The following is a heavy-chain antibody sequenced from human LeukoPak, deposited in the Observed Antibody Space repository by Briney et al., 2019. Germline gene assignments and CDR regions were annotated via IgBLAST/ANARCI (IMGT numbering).Heavy chain of an antibody. CDR3: AKGGWLDD. D-gene: IGHD6-19*01. CDR2: ITGRSDKT. CDR1: GFNFNKYD. V-gene: IGHV3-23*01. Sequence: GGSLRLSCAASGFNFNKYDMTWARQAPGKGLEWVSTITGRSDKTYYIDSVKGRFVTSRDNSKDTQYLQMNSLRAEDTALYYCAKGGWLDDLGQGALVTVSS. J-gene: IGHJ4*02.